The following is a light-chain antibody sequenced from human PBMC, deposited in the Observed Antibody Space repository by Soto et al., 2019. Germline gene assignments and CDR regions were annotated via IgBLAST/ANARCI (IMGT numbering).Light chain of an antibody. V-gene: IGKV3-15*01. CDR2: GAS. CDR3: QQYNKWPQT. Sequence: EIVMAHSPVTLPVSPGERVTLSCRASQSVSIDLAWYQQKPGQAPRLLIYGASTRATDIPATFTGSGSGTEFTLTISSLQSEDIAVYYCQQYNKWPQTFGQGTKVDIK. J-gene: IGKJ1*01. CDR1: QSVSID.